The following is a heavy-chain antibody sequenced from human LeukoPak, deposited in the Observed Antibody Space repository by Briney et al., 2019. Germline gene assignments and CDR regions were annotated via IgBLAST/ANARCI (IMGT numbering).Heavy chain of an antibody. J-gene: IGHJ6*03. Sequence: ASVKVSCKASGYTFTSYYMHWVRQAPGQGLEWMGIINPSGGSTSYAQKFQGRVTMTWDMSTSTVYMELSSLRSEDTAVYYCASQPQLELPFADYYYYYMDVWGKGTTVTVSS. CDR1: GYTFTSYY. CDR2: INPSGGST. V-gene: IGHV1-46*01. D-gene: IGHD1-7*01. CDR3: ASQPQLELPFADYYYYYMDV.